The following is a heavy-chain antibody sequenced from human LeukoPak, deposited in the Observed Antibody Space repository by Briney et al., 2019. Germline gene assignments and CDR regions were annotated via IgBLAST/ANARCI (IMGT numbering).Heavy chain of an antibody. D-gene: IGHD3-22*01. CDR1: GFTFSSYS. J-gene: IGHJ4*02. V-gene: IGHV3-48*01. CDR3: ARDPVYYYSSGFDY. Sequence: GGSLRLSCAASGFTFSSYSMNWVRQAPGKGLEWVSYISSSSSTIYYADSVKGRFTISRDNAKNSLYLQMNSLRAENTAVYYWARDPVYYYSSGFDYWGQGTLVTVSS. CDR2: ISSSSSTI.